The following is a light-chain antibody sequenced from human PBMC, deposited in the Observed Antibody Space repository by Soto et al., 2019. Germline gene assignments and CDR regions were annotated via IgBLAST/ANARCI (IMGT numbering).Light chain of an antibody. CDR2: QDA. CDR1: KLGNKY. V-gene: IGLV3-1*01. Sequence: SYELTQPPSVSVSPGQTASITCSGDKLGNKYASWYQQKPGQSPVLVIYQDAKRPSGIPERFSGSNSGNTATLTISGTQGMDEADYYCQAWDSSTVVFGGRTKVTVL. CDR3: QAWDSSTVV. J-gene: IGLJ2*01.